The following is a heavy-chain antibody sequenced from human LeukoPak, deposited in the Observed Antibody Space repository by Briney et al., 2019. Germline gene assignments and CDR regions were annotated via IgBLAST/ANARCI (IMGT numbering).Heavy chain of an antibody. CDR2: INQDGSEK. CDR1: GFTFTSHW. J-gene: IGHJ5*02. Sequence: GGSLRLSCAASGFTFTSHWMSWVRQAPGKGLEWVANINQDGSEKYYVDSVKGRFTISRDNAKNSLYLQMNSLRAEDTAVYYCARDGPWGQGTLDTVSS. CDR3: ARDGP. V-gene: IGHV3-7*01.